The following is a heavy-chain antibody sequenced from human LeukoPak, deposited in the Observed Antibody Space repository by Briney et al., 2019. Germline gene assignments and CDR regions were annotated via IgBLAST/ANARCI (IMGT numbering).Heavy chain of an antibody. CDR2: IYYSGST. CDR1: GGSISSGGYY. J-gene: IGHJ4*02. D-gene: IGHD6-6*01. CDR3: ARDTRRGSSIAARRGFDY. V-gene: IGHV4-31*03. Sequence: SQTLSLTCTVSGGSISSGGYYWSWIRQHPGKGLEWIGYIYYSGSTYYNPSLKSRVTISVDTSKNQFSLKLSSVTAADTAVYYCARDTRRGSSIAARRGFDYWGQGTLVTVSS.